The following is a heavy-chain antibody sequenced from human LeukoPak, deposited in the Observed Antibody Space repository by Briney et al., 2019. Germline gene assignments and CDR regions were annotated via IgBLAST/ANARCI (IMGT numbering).Heavy chain of an antibody. CDR1: GFTFDDYA. V-gene: IGHV3-9*01. CDR2: ISWNSGSI. CDR3: AKDYYGSGSYYNGYYFDY. J-gene: IGHJ4*02. D-gene: IGHD3-10*01. Sequence: GGSLRLSCAASGFTFDDYAMHWVRQAPGKGLEWVSGISWNSGSIGYADSVKGRFTISRDNAKNSLYLQMNSLRAEDTALYYCAKDYYGSGSYYNGYYFDYWGQGTLVTVSS.